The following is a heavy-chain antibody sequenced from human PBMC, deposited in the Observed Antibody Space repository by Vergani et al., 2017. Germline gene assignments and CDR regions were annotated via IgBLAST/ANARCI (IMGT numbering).Heavy chain of an antibody. CDR1: GYTFSNYY. CDR3: DRGDYGILTGYRY. D-gene: IGHD3-9*01. J-gene: IGHJ4*02. Sequence: QVQVVQSGAAVKKSGASVKVSCKTSGYTFSNYYMHWVRQAPGQGLEWMGIINPSGGHTNYAQKFQGRVTMHRDTSTSTVYMELSSLRYEDTAISYCDRGDYGILTGYRYWGQGTLVTVSA. CDR2: INPSGGHT. V-gene: IGHV1-46*03.